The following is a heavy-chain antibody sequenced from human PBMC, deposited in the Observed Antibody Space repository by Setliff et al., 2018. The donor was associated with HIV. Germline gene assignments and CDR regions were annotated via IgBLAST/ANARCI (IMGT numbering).Heavy chain of an antibody. V-gene: IGHV1-2*02. CDR3: ARDVRDGFEEWFSTLDDGMDV. J-gene: IGHJ6*02. D-gene: IGHD3-3*01. CDR1: GYTFTGYF. Sequence: ASVKVSCKTSGYTFTGYFIHWVRQAPGQGLEWMGWIDPKSGGTKFAQKFQGRVTMTRDTSISTAYVELSRLRSDDTAVYYCARDVRDGFEEWFSTLDDGMDVWGQGTTVTVSS. CDR2: IDPKSGGT.